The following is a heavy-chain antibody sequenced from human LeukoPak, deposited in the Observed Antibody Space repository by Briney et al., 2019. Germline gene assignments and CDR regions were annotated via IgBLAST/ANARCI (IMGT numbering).Heavy chain of an antibody. Sequence: PSETLSLTCTVSDGSISIYYWSWIRQPPGKGLEWIGYVYSSGNTNYSPSLKGRAIISADTSKNQCSLKLTSVTAADTAVYYCVRDRELTYWGQGILVTVSS. J-gene: IGHJ4*02. CDR3: VRDRELTY. CDR1: DGSISIYY. D-gene: IGHD3-10*01. V-gene: IGHV4-4*08. CDR2: VYSSGNT.